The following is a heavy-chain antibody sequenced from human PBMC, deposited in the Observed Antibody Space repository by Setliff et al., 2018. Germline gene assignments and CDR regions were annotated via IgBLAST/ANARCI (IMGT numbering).Heavy chain of an antibody. V-gene: IGHV1-2*02. CDR1: GYTFAGYY. CDR3: ERLVRYCSTTSCQRTSGDDF. J-gene: IGHJ4*02. D-gene: IGHD2-2*01. CDR2: INPISGGA. Sequence: ASVKVSCKASGYTFAGYYMHWVRQTPGQGLEWMGWINPISGGANYAQKFQGRVTMTRDTSISTGYMELNSLRSDDTAVYYCERLVRYCSTTSCQRTSGDDFWGLGTLVTVSS.